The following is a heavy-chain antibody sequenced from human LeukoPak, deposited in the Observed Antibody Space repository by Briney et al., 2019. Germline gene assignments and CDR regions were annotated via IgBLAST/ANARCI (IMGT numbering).Heavy chain of an antibody. CDR2: IYYSGST. CDR3: ASSYSSSSRWFDP. Sequence: SETLSLTCTVSGGSISSYYWSWIRQPPGKGLEWIGYIYYSGSTNYNPSLKSRVTISVDTSKNQFSLKLSSVTAADTAVYYCASSYSSSSRWFDPWGKGTLVTVSS. J-gene: IGHJ5*02. V-gene: IGHV4-59*01. D-gene: IGHD6-6*01. CDR1: GGSISSYY.